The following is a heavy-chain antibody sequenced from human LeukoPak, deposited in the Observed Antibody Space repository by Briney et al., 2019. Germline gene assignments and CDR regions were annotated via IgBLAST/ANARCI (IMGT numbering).Heavy chain of an antibody. J-gene: IGHJ4*02. CDR3: ASGWDTVTTFGVY. CDR2: IIPIFGTA. CDR1: GGTFSSYA. D-gene: IGHD4-17*01. Sequence: SVKVSCKASGGTFSSYAISWVRQAPGQELEWMGGIIPIFGTANYAQKFQGRVTITADESTSTAYMELSSLRSEDTAVYYCASGWDTVTTFGVYWGQGTLVTVSS. V-gene: IGHV1-69*01.